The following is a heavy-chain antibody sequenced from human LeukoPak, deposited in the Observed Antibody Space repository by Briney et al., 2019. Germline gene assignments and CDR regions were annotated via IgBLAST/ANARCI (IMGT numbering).Heavy chain of an antibody. CDR3: AREYDFWSGYLGHYFDY. Sequence: SQTLSLTCTVSGGSISSGGYYWSWIRQHPGKGLEWIGYIYYSGSTYYNPSLKSRVTISVDTSKNQFSLKLSSVTAADTAVYYCAREYDFWSGYLGHYFDYWGQGTLVTVSS. V-gene: IGHV4-31*03. J-gene: IGHJ4*02. CDR1: GGSISSGGYY. CDR2: IYYSGST. D-gene: IGHD3-3*01.